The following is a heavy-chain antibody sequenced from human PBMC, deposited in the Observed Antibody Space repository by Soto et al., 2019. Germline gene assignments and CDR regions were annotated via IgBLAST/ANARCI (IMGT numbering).Heavy chain of an antibody. CDR1: GYTFTGYY. D-gene: IGHD2-15*01. CDR3: ARGPGDIVVVVAATSDSFDI. CDR2: INPNSGGT. Sequence: QVQLVQSGAEVKKPGASVKVSCKASGYTFTGYYMHWVRQAPGQGLEWMGWINPNSGGTNYAQKVQGWITMTRDTYISTAYTELISMRSDDTAVYYCARGPGDIVVVVAATSDSFDIWGQGTMVTISS. J-gene: IGHJ3*02. V-gene: IGHV1-2*04.